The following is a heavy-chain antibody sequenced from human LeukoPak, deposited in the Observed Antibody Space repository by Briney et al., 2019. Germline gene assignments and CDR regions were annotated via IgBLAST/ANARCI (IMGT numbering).Heavy chain of an antibody. CDR3: ASLSSLSILDY. J-gene: IGHJ4*02. Sequence: PGGSLRLSCAASGFTFNSYAMHWVRQAPGKGLEWVAVISYDGSNKYYADSVKGRFTISRDNSKNTLYLQMNSLRAEDTAVYYCASLSSLSILDYWGQGTLVTVSS. CDR2: ISYDGSNK. CDR1: GFTFNSYA. V-gene: IGHV3-30-3*01. D-gene: IGHD3-3*02.